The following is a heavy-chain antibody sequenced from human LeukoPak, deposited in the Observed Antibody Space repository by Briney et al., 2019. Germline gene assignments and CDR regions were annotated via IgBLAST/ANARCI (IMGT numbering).Heavy chain of an antibody. V-gene: IGHV3-30*02. J-gene: IGHJ4*02. CDR3: AKERYYDSSGSYFDY. CDR2: IRYDGSNK. D-gene: IGHD3-22*01. CDR1: GFTFSSYG. Sequence: PGGSLRLSCAASGFTFSSYGMHWVRQAPGKGLEWVAFIRYDGSNKYYADSVKGRFTISRDNSKNTLYLQMNSLRAEDTAVYHCAKERYYDSSGSYFDYWGQGTLVTVSS.